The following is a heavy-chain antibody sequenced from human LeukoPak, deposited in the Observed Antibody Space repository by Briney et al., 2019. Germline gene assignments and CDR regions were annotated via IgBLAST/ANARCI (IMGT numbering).Heavy chain of an antibody. D-gene: IGHD3-10*01. CDR3: ARGMVRTLPTAFDI. V-gene: IGHV4-39*07. J-gene: IGHJ3*02. CDR1: GGSISSSSYY. Sequence: SETLSLTCTVSGGSISSSSYYWGWIRQPPGKGLEWIGSIYYSGSTYYTPSLKSRVTISVDTSKNQFSLKLSSVTAADTAVYYCARGMVRTLPTAFDIWGQGTMVTVSS. CDR2: IYYSGST.